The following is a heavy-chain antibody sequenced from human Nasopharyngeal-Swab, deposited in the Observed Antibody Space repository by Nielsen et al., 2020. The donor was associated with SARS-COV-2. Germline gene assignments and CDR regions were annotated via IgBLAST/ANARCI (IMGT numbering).Heavy chain of an antibody. CDR3: ATAGPAATDYYYMDV. Sequence: WARQAPGQGLEWMGGFDPEDGETIYAQKFQGRVTMTEDTSTDTAYMELSSLRSEDTAVYYCATAGPAATDYYYMDVWGKGTTVTVSS. V-gene: IGHV1-24*01. CDR2: FDPEDGET. D-gene: IGHD2-2*01. J-gene: IGHJ6*03.